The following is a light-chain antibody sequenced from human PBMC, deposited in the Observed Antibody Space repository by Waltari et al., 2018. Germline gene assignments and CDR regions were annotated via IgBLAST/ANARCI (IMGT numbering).Light chain of an antibody. V-gene: IGLV2-11*01. CDR3: CSYAGSITFWV. CDR2: DVT. Sequence: QSALTQPRPVSGSPGQSVTISCTGTSSDVGGSNYVAWYQHHPGKAPQLIIYDVTKRPSGVPDRFSASKSDNTASLTISGLQAEDEADYYCCSYAGSITFWVFGGGTKLTVL. J-gene: IGLJ3*02. CDR1: SSDVGGSNY.